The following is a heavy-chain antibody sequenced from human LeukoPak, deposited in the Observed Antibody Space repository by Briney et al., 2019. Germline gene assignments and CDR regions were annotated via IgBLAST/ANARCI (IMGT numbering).Heavy chain of an antibody. D-gene: IGHD6-13*01. V-gene: IGHV3-30-3*01. Sequence: GFLRLSCAASGFTFSSYAMHWVRQAPGKGLEWVAVISYDGSNKYYADSVKGRFTISRDNSKHTLYLQMNSLRAEDTAVYYCANLKAAAGTNYYYYGMDVWGQGTTVTVSS. CDR3: ANLKAAAGTNYYYYGMDV. J-gene: IGHJ6*02. CDR2: ISYDGSNK. CDR1: GFTFSSYA.